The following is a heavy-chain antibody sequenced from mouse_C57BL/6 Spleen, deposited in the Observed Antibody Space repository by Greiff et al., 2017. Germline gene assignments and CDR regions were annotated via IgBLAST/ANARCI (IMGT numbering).Heavy chain of an antibody. D-gene: IGHD4-1*01. CDR1: GYTFTSYW. J-gene: IGHJ2*01. V-gene: IGHV1-5*01. Sequence: VQLQQPGAELVRPGSSVKLSCKASGYTFTSYWMHWVKQRPGQGLEWIGAIYPGNSDTSYNQKFKGKAKLTAVTSASTAYMELSSLTNEDSAVYYCTRSNWGSHFDYWGQGTTLTVSS. CDR3: TRSNWGSHFDY. CDR2: IYPGNSDT.